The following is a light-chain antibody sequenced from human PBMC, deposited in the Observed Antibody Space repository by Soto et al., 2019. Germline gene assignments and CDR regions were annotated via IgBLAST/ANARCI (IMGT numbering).Light chain of an antibody. V-gene: IGKV3-11*01. CDR2: DAS. CDR3: QQRSDWPWT. Sequence: IVMTQSPVTLSVSPGERATRSCRASEIVTNYLAWYQQKPGKAPRLLVYDASNRAPGIPARFSGGGSGTDFTLTISNLEPEDFAVYYCQQRSDWPWTFGRGTKVEIK. CDR1: EIVTNY. J-gene: IGKJ1*01.